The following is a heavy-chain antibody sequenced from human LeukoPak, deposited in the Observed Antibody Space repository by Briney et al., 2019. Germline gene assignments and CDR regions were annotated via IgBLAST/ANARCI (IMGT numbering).Heavy chain of an antibody. CDR1: GHTFSSYD. V-gene: IGHV1-8*03. Sequence: ASVKVSCKASGHTFSSYDINWVRQATGQGLEWMGRMNPNSGNRGYAQKFQGRVTITRNTSISTAYMELSSLRSEDTAVYYCARDLRYSSGWSASGMDVWGKGTTVTISS. CDR2: MNPNSGNR. D-gene: IGHD6-19*01. CDR3: ARDLRYSSGWSASGMDV. J-gene: IGHJ6*03.